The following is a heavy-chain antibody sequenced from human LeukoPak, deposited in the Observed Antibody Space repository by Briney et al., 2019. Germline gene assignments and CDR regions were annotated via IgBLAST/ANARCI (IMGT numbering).Heavy chain of an antibody. J-gene: IGHJ4*02. V-gene: IGHV3-23*01. CDR2: MSGCAGST. D-gene: IGHD3-9*01. CDR3: ASYDVLTGYSRHPLKR. CDR1: GFTFSSYA. Sequence: QPGGSLRLSCAASGFTFSSYAMSLVRHAPGEGLQLVSAMSGCAGSTYNADSVKGRFTISRDNSKNTLYLQMNSLRAEDAAVYYCASYDVLTGYSRHPLKRWGQGTLVTVSS.